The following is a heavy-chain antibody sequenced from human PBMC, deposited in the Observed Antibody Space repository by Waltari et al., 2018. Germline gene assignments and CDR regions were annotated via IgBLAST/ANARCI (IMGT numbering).Heavy chain of an antibody. J-gene: IGHJ3*02. CDR2: INPSGGST. CDR1: GSNFTSYY. V-gene: IGHV1-46*01. CDR3: ARDPALYSSGWQGAFDI. D-gene: IGHD6-19*01. Sequence: QVQLVQSGAEVKKPGASVKVSCKASGSNFTSYYMHWVPHAPGQGLEWMGIINPSGGSTSYAQKFQGRVTMTRDTSTSTVYMELSSLRSEDTAVYYCARDPALYSSGWQGAFDIWGQGTMVTVSS.